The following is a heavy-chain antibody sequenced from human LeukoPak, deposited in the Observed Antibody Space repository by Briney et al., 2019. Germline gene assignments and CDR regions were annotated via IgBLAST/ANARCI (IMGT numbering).Heavy chain of an antibody. D-gene: IGHD6-19*01. J-gene: IGHJ4*02. V-gene: IGHV4-39*01. CDR2: IYYSGST. CDR1: GGSIRSSSYY. CDR3: ARQVVAVAGTGYFDY. Sequence: SETLSLTCTVSGGSIRSSSYYWGWIRLPPGKGLEWIGSIYYSGSTYYNASLKSRGTISVDTSKNQFSLKLNSVTAADTAVYFCARQVVAVAGTGYFDYWGQGTLVTVSS.